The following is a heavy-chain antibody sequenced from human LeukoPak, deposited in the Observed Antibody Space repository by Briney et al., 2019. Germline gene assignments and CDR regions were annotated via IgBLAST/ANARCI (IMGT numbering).Heavy chain of an antibody. CDR2: ISQSGNT. CDR3: ADHIAAAGHHYFDY. V-gene: IGHV4-38-2*02. D-gene: IGHD6-13*01. CDR1: GYSVSSGYD. Sequence: SETLSLTCTVSGYSVSSGYDWGWMRQAPGKGLEWLGSISQSGNTYNNPSLKSRVTLSVDTSKNQVSLKLTSVSAADPAVYYCADHIAAAGHHYFDYWGQGTLVTVSS. J-gene: IGHJ4*02.